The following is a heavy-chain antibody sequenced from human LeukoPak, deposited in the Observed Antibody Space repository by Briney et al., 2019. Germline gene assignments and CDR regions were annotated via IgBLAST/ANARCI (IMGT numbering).Heavy chain of an antibody. V-gene: IGHV3-23*01. CDR1: GFTFSSYA. Sequence: GGSLRLSCAASGFTFSSYAMSWVRQAPGKGLEWVSAISGSGGSTYYADSVKGRFTISRDNAKNSLYLQMNSLRAEDTALYYCAKDVTTVVTGVDYWGQGTLVTVSS. J-gene: IGHJ4*02. CDR3: AKDVTTVVTGVDY. CDR2: ISGSGGST. D-gene: IGHD4-23*01.